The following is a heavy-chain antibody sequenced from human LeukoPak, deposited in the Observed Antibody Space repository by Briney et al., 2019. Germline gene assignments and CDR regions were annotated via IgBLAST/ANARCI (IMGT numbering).Heavy chain of an antibody. V-gene: IGHV4-30-2*01. Sequence: SQTLSLTCTVSGASISSGTYSWSWIRQPPGEGLEWIGYIYHTGSTYYNPSLKGRVTISVDRSKNQFSLNLNFVTAADTALYYCARGDGSGSGRWFDPWGQGTLITVSS. D-gene: IGHD3-10*01. CDR2: IYHTGST. CDR3: ARGDGSGSGRWFDP. CDR1: GASISSGTYS. J-gene: IGHJ5*02.